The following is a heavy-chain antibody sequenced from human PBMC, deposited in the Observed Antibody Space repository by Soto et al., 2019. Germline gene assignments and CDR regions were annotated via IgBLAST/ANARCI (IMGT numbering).Heavy chain of an antibody. CDR1: GGSISSSSYY. CDR2: IYHSGST. J-gene: IGHJ6*02. Sequence: PSETLSLTCTVSGGSISSSSYYWGWIRQPPGKGLEWIGEIYHSGSTNYNPSLKSRVTISVDKSKNQFSLKLSSVTAADTAVYYCARDFTDSSGPTLGMGVWGQGTTVTVSS. D-gene: IGHD6-19*01. CDR3: ARDFTDSSGPTLGMGV. V-gene: IGHV4-39*07.